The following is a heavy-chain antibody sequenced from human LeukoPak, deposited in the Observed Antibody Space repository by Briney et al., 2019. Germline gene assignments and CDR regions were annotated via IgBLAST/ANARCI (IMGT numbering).Heavy chain of an antibody. CDR1: GGSISSYY. J-gene: IGHJ6*02. V-gene: IGHV4-59*01. D-gene: IGHD1-14*01. CDR2: IYYSGST. Sequence: PSETLSLTCTVSGGSISSYYWSWIRQPPGKGLEWIGYIYYSGSTNYNPSLKSRVTTSVNTSKNQFSLKLSSVTAADTAVYYGARRPPVGYYCMDVWGQGTTVTVSS. CDR3: ARRPPVGYYCMDV.